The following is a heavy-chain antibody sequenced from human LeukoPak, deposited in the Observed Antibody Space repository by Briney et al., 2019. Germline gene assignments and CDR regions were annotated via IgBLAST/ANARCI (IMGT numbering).Heavy chain of an antibody. Sequence: ASVKVSCKASGYTFTSYDINWMRQATGQGLEWMGWMSPNSGNTGYAQKFQGRVTMTRDTSTGTAYLELSSLRSEDSAVYYCVRTPPNWGADFWGQGTLVAVSS. CDR2: MSPNSGNT. CDR1: GYTFTSYD. V-gene: IGHV1-8*01. D-gene: IGHD7-27*01. J-gene: IGHJ4*02. CDR3: VRTPPNWGADF.